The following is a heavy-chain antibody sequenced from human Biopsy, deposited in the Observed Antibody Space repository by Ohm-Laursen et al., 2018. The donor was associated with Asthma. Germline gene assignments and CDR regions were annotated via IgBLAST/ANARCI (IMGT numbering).Heavy chain of an antibody. CDR3: SRDRGGSTRGGYYYYGMDV. CDR1: GFTFEEYA. CDR2: ISWNSGTI. V-gene: IGHV3-9*01. D-gene: IGHD2-15*01. J-gene: IGHJ6*02. Sequence: RSLRLSCAASGFTFEEYAMHWVRQPPGKGLEWVSGISWNSGTIAYADSVKGRFTISRDNSNNSVYLQMNSLRPEDTALYFCSRDRGGSTRGGYYYYGMDVWGQGTTVTVSS.